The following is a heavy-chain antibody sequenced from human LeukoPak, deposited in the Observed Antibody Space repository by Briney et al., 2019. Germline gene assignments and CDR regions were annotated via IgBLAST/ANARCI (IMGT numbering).Heavy chain of an antibody. V-gene: IGHV3-23*01. CDR2: ISGSGGST. J-gene: IGHJ4*02. D-gene: IGHD6-6*01. CDR3: AGDVKLAARVFDY. CDR1: GFTFSSYA. Sequence: GGSLRLSCAASGFTFSSYAMSWVRQAPGKGLEWVSAISGSGGSTYYADSVKGRFTISRHNSKNTLYLQMNSLRAEDTAVYYCAGDVKLAARVFDYWGQGTLVTVSS.